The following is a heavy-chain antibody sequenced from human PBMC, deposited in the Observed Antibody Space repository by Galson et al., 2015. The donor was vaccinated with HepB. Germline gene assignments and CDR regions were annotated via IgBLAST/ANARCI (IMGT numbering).Heavy chain of an antibody. CDR2: ITSSSDYT. CDR1: GFTFSDYY. V-gene: IGHV3-11*06. Sequence: SLRLSCAASGFTFSDYYMSWIRQAPGKGLEWVSHITSSSDYTHYADSVKGRFTTSRDNAKTSLYLQMNSLRAEDTAVYYCVTTGVTHCDFWTPPGYWGQGTLVIVSS. D-gene: IGHD3-3*01. CDR3: VTTGVTHCDFWTPPGY. J-gene: IGHJ4*02.